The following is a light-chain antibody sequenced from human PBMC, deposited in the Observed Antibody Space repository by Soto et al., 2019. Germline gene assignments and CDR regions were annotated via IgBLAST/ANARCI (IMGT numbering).Light chain of an antibody. V-gene: IGKV3-11*01. CDR1: QSVSSY. J-gene: IGKJ2*01. CDR2: DAS. CDR3: QQRSNWPPMYT. Sequence: EIVLTQSPATLSLSPGERATLSCRASQSVSSYLAWYQQKPGQAPRLLIYDASNRATGIPARFSGSGSGTDVTLTSSSLEPEDFAVYYCQQRSNWPPMYTFGQGTKLEIK.